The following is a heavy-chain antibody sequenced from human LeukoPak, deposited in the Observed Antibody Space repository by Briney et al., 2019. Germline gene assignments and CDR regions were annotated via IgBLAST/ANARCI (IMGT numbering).Heavy chain of an antibody. CDR3: ARGYYYCSGIYYYGMDV. J-gene: IGHJ6*02. CDR2: INPNSGGT. D-gene: IGHD3-10*01. Sequence: ASVKVSCKASGYTFTGYYMHWVRQAPGQGLEWMGWINPNSGGTNYAQKFQGRVTMTRDTSISTAYMELSRLRSDETAVYYCARGYYYCSGIYYYGMDVWGQGTTVTVSS. V-gene: IGHV1-2*02. CDR1: GYTFTGYY.